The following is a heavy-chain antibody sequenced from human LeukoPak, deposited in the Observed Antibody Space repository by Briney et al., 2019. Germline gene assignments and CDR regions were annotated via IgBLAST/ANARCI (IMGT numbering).Heavy chain of an antibody. J-gene: IGHJ6*03. D-gene: IGHD2-15*01. CDR2: ISGHNDDT. V-gene: IGHV1-18*01. Sequence: ASVKVSCKASGYTFTSYAISWVRQAPGQGLEWMGWISGHNDDTNYAQRLQGRVTMTTDTSTSTAYMELRNLRSDDTAVYYCARAGYCSGGSCYPYYYYYYMDVWGKGTTVTVSS. CDR1: GYTFTSYA. CDR3: ARAGYCSGGSCYPYYYYYYMDV.